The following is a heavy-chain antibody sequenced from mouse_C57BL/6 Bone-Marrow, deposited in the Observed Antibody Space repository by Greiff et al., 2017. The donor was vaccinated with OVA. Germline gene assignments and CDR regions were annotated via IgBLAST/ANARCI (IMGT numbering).Heavy chain of an antibody. CDR1: GFTFSSYG. V-gene: IGHV5-6*01. CDR3: ARHLRNYGSSWFAY. D-gene: IGHD1-1*01. J-gene: IGHJ3*01. CDR2: ISSGGSYT. Sequence: EVHVVESGGDLVKPGGSLKLSCAASGFTFSSYGMSWVRQTPDKRLEWVATISSGGSYTYYPDSVKGRFTISRDNAKNTLYLQMSSLKSEDTAMDYCARHLRNYGSSWFAYWGQGTLVTVSA.